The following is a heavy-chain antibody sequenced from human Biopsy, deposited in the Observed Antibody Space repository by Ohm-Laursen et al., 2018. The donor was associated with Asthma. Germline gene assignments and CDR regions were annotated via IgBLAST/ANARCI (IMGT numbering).Heavy chain of an antibody. CDR2: ISGGGPST. CDR1: GFPFRGFG. V-gene: IGHV3-23*01. Sequence: SLRLSCAASGFPFRGFGMTWVRQAPGRGLEWVATISGGGPSTFYAASVKGRFTISSATLKNTVFLHLSSLRAEGTAVYYCAKESGTVGWHADYLEEWGRGTLVTVSS. CDR3: AKESGTVGWHADYLEE. J-gene: IGHJ4*02. D-gene: IGHD6-19*01.